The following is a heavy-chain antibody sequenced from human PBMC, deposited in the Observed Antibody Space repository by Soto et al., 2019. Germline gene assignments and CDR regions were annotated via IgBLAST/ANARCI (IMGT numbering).Heavy chain of an antibody. J-gene: IGHJ6*02. V-gene: IGHV5-10-1*01. D-gene: IGHD2-2*02. CDR2: VDPSDSYT. Sequence: PGESLKISCKGSGYSFTSYWISWVRQIPGKGLEWMGRVDPSDSYTNYSPHYPGHVTISADKSTSTADLQWSSLKASDTAMYYCARLGDCSSTSCYISGYYYYGMDVWGQGTTVTVSS. CDR3: ARLGDCSSTSCYISGYYYYGMDV. CDR1: GYSFTSYW.